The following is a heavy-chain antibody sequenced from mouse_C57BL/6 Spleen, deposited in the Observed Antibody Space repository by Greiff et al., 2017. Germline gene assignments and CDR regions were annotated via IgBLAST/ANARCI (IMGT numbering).Heavy chain of an antibody. V-gene: IGHV1-64*01. CDR1: GYTFTSYW. J-gene: IGHJ4*01. D-gene: IGHD1-1*01. Sequence: QVQLQQPGAELVKPGASVKLSCKASGYTFTSYWMHWVKQRPGQGLEWIGMIHPNCGSTNYNEKFKSKATLTVDKSSSTAYMQLSSLTSEDSAVYYCARKFSSSPFYAMDYWGQGTSVTVSS. CDR2: IHPNCGST. CDR3: ARKFSSSPFYAMDY.